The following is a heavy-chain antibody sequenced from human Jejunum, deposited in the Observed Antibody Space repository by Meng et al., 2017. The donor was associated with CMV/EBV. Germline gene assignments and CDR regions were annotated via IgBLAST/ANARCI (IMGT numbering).Heavy chain of an antibody. CDR3: AKDTVPDSRFNFDH. J-gene: IGHJ4*02. D-gene: IGHD2-21*02. V-gene: IGHV3-23*03. Sequence: SGFVFSGYSMNWVSLAPGKGLEWVSIIYGGSSTKIYAESVKGRFTISRDDSKNMLYLQMDSLRVEDTALYFCAKDTVPDSRFNFDHWGRGTLVTVSS. CDR2: IYGGSSTK. CDR1: GFVFSGYS.